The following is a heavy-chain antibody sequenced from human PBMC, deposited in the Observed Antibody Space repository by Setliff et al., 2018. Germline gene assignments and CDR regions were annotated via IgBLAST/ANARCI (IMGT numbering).Heavy chain of an antibody. CDR2: IYIGGSA. J-gene: IGHJ4*02. CDR3: ARVTRSASGTYYLLDY. V-gene: IGHV4-4*07. Sequence: PSETLSLTCTVSGGSISSYYWSWIRQPAGKGLEWIGHIYIGGSANYNPSLKSRVTMSIDTSKNQFSLKLNSVTAADMAIYYCARVTRSASGTYYLLDYWGQGTLVTVSS. CDR1: GGSISSYY. D-gene: IGHD3-10*01.